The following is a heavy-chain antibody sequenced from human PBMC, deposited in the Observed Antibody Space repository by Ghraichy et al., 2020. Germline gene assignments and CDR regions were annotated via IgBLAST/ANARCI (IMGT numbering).Heavy chain of an antibody. D-gene: IGHD1-14*01. CDR2: IYYSGST. J-gene: IGHJ4*02. CDR1: GGSISSYY. Sequence: SETLSLTCTVSGGSISSYYWSWIRQPPGKGLEWIGYIYYSGSTNYNPSLKSRVTISVDTSKNQFSLKLSSVTAADTAVYYCARGSRKYVPYFDYGGQGKLVTVSS. V-gene: IGHV4-59*01. CDR3: ARGSRKYVPYFDY.